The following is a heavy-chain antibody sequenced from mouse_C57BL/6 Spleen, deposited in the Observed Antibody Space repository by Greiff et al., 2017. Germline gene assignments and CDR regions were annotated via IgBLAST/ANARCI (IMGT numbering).Heavy chain of an antibody. Sequence: EVQLQESGPGLVKPSQSLSLTCSVTGYSITSGYYWNWIRQFPGNKLEWMGYISYDGSNNYNPSLKNRISITRDTSKNQFFLKLNSVTTEDTATYYCARGEWLLRSFDYWGQGTTLTVSS. CDR1: GYSITSGYY. V-gene: IGHV3-6*01. CDR2: ISYDGSN. CDR3: ARGEWLLRSFDY. J-gene: IGHJ2*01. D-gene: IGHD2-3*01.